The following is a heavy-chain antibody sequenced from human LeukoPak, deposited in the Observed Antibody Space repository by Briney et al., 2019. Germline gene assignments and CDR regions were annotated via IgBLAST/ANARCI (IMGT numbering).Heavy chain of an antibody. J-gene: IGHJ4*02. CDR3: AKDGYYYDSSGYK. Sequence: GGSLRLSCAASGFTFSSYAMSWVRQAPGKGLEWISAISGSGGSTYYADSVKGRFTISRDNSKNTLYLQMNSLRAEDTAVYYCAKDGYYYDSSGYKWGQGTLVTVSS. D-gene: IGHD3-22*01. V-gene: IGHV3-23*01. CDR1: GFTFSSYA. CDR2: ISGSGGST.